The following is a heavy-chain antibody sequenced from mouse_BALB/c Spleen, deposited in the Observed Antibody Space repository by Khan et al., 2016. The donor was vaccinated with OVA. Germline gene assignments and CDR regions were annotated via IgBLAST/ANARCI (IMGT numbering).Heavy chain of an antibody. V-gene: IGHV5-9*02. D-gene: IGHD2-10*01. CDR1: GFAFNSYD. CDR2: ISSTGSYT. CDR3: TRQSYYGNPWFTY. Sequence: EVQLVESGGGLVKPGGSLKLSCEVSGFAFNSYDMSWVRQTPGKRLEWVATISSTGSYTYYPDSVKGRFTISRDTARNTLFLQMSSLRSEDTAVYYCTRQSYYGNPWFTYWGQGTLVTVSA. J-gene: IGHJ3*01.